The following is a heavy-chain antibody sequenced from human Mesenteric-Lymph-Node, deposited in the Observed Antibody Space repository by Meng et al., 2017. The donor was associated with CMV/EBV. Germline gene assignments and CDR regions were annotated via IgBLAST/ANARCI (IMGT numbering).Heavy chain of an antibody. Sequence: SDYTFTNCSISWLQQAPGEGPEWMGWINTFNGYTSYAQKLQGRVTMTRDTSTSTAYMELRGLRSDDTAVYYCARSFSNNWANWYFDLWGRGTLVTVSS. CDR3: ARSFSNNWANWYFDL. J-gene: IGHJ2*01. V-gene: IGHV1-18*01. CDR2: INTFNGYT. D-gene: IGHD1-1*01. CDR1: DYTFTNCS.